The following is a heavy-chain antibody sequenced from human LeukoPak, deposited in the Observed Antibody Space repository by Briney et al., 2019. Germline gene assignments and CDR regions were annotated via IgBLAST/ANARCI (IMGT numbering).Heavy chain of an antibody. D-gene: IGHD3-22*01. CDR1: GYTFSTYP. V-gene: IGHV7-4-1*02. J-gene: IGHJ4*02. Sequence: GASVKVSCKASGYTFSTYPMNWVRQAPGQGLEWMGWINTNTGSPTYAQGLTGRFVFSLVTSVSTAFLQINSLKAEDTALYYCVRGIDTTGYFNYWGQGTLVTVSS. CDR3: VRGIDTTGYFNY. CDR2: INTNTGSP.